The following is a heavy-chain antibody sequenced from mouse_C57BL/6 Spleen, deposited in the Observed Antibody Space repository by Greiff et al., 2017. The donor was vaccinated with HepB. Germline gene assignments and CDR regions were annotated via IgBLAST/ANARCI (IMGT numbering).Heavy chain of an antibody. V-gene: IGHV1-42*01. CDR2: INPSTGGT. J-gene: IGHJ1*03. CDR3: ARPPSRRGYFDV. Sequence: VQLQQSGPELVKPGASVKISCKASGYSFTGYYMNWVKQSPEKSLEWIGEINPSTGGTTYNQKFKAKATLTVDKSSSTAYMQLKSLTSEDSAVYYCARPPSRRGYFDVWGTGTTVTVSS. CDR1: GYSFTGYY.